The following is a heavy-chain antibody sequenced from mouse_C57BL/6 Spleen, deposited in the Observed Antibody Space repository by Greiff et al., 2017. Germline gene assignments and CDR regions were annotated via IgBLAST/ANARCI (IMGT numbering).Heavy chain of an antibody. CDR1: GFTFSSYA. CDR2: ISDGGSYT. D-gene: IGHD2-5*01. CDR3: ARDYSNYPFAY. V-gene: IGHV5-4*01. J-gene: IGHJ3*01. Sequence: EVKLMESGGGLVKPGGSLKLSCAASGFTFSSYAMSWVRQTPEKRLEWVATISDGGSYTYYPDNVKGRFTFSRDNAKNNLYLQMSHLKSEDTAMYYCARDYSNYPFAYWGQGTLVTVSA.